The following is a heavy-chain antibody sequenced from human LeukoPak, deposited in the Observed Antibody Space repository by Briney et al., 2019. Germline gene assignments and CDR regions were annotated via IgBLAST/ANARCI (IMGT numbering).Heavy chain of an antibody. D-gene: IGHD5-18*01. Sequence: ASVKVSCKASGYTFTSYDINWVRQATGQGLEWMGWMNPNSGNTGYAQKFQGRVTITADKSTSTAYMELSSLRSEDTAVYYCANSYETPPDAFDIWGQGTMVTVSS. CDR1: GYTFTSYD. J-gene: IGHJ3*02. V-gene: IGHV1-8*03. CDR2: MNPNSGNT. CDR3: ANSYETPPDAFDI.